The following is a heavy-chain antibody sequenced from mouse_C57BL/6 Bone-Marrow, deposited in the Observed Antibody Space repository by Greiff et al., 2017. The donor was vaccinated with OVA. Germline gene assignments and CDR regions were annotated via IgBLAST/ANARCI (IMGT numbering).Heavy chain of an antibody. J-gene: IGHJ2*01. CDR2: IHPNSGST. CDR1: GYTFTSYW. Sequence: QVQLQQSGAELVKPGASVKLSCKASGYTFTSYWMHWVKQRPGQGLEWIGMIHPNSGSTNYNEKFKSKATLTVDKSSSTAYMQLSSLTSEDSAVYYCASRNYGGFYFDYWGQGTTLTVSS. CDR3: ASRNYGGFYFDY. V-gene: IGHV1-64*01. D-gene: IGHD2-1*01.